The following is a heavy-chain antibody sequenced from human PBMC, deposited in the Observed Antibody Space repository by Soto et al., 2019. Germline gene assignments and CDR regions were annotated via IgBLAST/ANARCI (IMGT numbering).Heavy chain of an antibody. CDR3: AGSRDGYNPFDY. V-gene: IGHV4-59*01. J-gene: IGHJ4*02. CDR2: IYYSGSI. D-gene: IGHD5-12*01. CDR1: GGSISSYY. Sequence: SETLSLTCAVSGGSISSYYWNWIRQSPGKGLEWIGYIYYSGSINYNPSLNSRVTISMYTSKNQFSLKLSSVTAADTAVFYCAGSRDGYNPFDYWGQGTLVTVSS.